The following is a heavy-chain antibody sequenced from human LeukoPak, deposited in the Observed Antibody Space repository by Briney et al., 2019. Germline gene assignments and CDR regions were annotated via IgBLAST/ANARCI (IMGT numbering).Heavy chain of an antibody. CDR1: GFTFRSYA. CDR3: ARHSGSPGDY. D-gene: IGHD1-26*01. J-gene: IGHJ4*02. V-gene: IGHV3-30-3*01. Sequence: PGGSLRLSCAASGFTFRSYAMHWVRQAPGKGLEWVAVISYDGSNKYYADSVKGRFTISRDNSKNTLYLQMNSLRAEDTAVYYCARHSGSPGDYWGQGTLVTVSS. CDR2: ISYDGSNK.